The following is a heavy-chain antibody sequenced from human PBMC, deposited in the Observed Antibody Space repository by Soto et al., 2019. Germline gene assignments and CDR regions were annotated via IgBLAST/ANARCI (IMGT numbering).Heavy chain of an antibody. V-gene: IGHV6-1*01. D-gene: IGHD2-2*02. J-gene: IGHJ6*02. CDR3: ARVEYTVSGYYNGMDV. CDR1: GDSVASNSAG. Sequence: SQTLSLTCVISGDSVASNSAGWNWIRQSPSRGLEWLGRTFYRSKWYNDYAVSLKGRISINADTSKHQFSLQLNSVTPEDTAVYYCARVEYTVSGYYNGMDVCGQATSLTVSS. CDR2: TFYRSKWYN.